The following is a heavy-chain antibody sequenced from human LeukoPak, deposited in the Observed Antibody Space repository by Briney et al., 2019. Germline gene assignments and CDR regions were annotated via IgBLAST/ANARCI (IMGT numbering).Heavy chain of an antibody. V-gene: IGHV5-10-1*01. D-gene: IGHD3-3*01. CDR3: ARHSHYDFWSGYLDY. Sequence: GESLQISCKGSGYTFTSYWISWVRKMHGKGLEWMGKIDPSDSYTSYSPSFQGHVTISADKSISAAFLQWSSLKASDTAMYYCARHSHYDFWSGYLDYWGQGTLVTVSS. J-gene: IGHJ4*02. CDR2: IDPSDSYT. CDR1: GYTFTSYW.